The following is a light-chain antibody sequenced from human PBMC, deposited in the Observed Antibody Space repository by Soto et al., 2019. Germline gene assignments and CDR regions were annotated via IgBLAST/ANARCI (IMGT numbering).Light chain of an antibody. CDR3: QQLNGYQLA. Sequence: DIQLTQSPSFLSAFVGDTVTITCRASQAMSTYLAWYQQKPGKVPKLLIRSASNLQSGVPPRFSGGGSGTEFTLTISTLQPDDSGIYYCQQLNGYQLAFGGGTNVEIK. CDR2: SAS. J-gene: IGKJ4*01. CDR1: QAMSTY. V-gene: IGKV1-9*01.